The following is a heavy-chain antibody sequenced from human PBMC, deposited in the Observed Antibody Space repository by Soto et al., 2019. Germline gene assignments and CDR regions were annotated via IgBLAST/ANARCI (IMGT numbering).Heavy chain of an antibody. CDR2: IYYDGSV. V-gene: IGHV4-39*01. J-gene: IGHJ4*02. CDR3: ARHRIAVAGPLDY. Sequence: PSETLSLTCTVSGGAIRNSIYYWGWIRQPPGKGLEWIGTIYYDGSVAYSPPLKSRVTLSVDTSRNHFSVKINSVTAADTAVYFCARHRIAVAGPLDYWGQGTLVTVSS. CDR1: GGAIRNSIYY. D-gene: IGHD6-19*01.